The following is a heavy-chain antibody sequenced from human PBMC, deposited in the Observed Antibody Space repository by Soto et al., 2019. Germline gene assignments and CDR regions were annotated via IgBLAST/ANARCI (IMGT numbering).Heavy chain of an antibody. Sequence: SVKVSCKASGGTFSSYAISWVRQAPGQGLEWMGGIIPIFGTANYAQKFQGRVTITADESTSTAYMELSSLRSEDTAVYYCARDDMEDGDLRRYYYGMDVWGQGTTVTVSS. D-gene: IGHD3-3*01. CDR2: IIPIFGTA. J-gene: IGHJ6*02. V-gene: IGHV1-69*13. CDR1: GGTFSSYA. CDR3: ARDDMEDGDLRRYYYGMDV.